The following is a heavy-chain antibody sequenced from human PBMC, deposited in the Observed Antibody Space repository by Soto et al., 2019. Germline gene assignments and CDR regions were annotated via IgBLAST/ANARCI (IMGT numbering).Heavy chain of an antibody. Sequence: SETLSLTCTVSGGSISNYYWNWIRQPPGKGLEWIGCIYYSGSTNYNPSLKGRVTISLDTSKSQFSLRLSSVTAADTAVYFCARWYCSGGYCYWFDSWGQGTLVTVSS. CDR2: IYYSGST. J-gene: IGHJ5*01. V-gene: IGHV4-59*01. CDR1: GGSISNYY. CDR3: ARWYCSGGYCYWFDS. D-gene: IGHD2-15*01.